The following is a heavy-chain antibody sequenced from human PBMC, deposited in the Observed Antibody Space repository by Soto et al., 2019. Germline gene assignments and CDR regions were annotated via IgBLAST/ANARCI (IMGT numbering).Heavy chain of an antibody. D-gene: IGHD1-1*01. CDR2: MNPNSGNT. Sequence: QVQLVQSGAEVKKPGASVKVSCKASGYTFTSYDINWVRQATGQGLEWMGWMNPNSGNTGYAQKFRGRVTMTRNTSISTAFMELSSLRSEDTAVYYCARERTGTTSMDVWGQGTTVTVSS. V-gene: IGHV1-8*01. CDR3: ARERTGTTSMDV. J-gene: IGHJ6*02. CDR1: GYTFTSYD.